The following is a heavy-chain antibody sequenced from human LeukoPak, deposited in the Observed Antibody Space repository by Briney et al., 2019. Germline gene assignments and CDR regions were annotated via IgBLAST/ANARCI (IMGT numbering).Heavy chain of an antibody. Sequence: PGGSLTLSCAASGFTFRTYEMNWVRQPHGKGLEWVSYIRCSGKTVYYANSVKGRFTIASNNAKNSVYQQMTIQSAENTAIYYCARDLYTNNYYNSYDTWNQGTMVTVSS. V-gene: IGHV3-48*03. D-gene: IGHD5-24*01. J-gene: IGHJ3*02. CDR3: ARDLYTNNYYNSYDT. CDR1: GFTFRTYE. CDR2: IRCSGKTV.